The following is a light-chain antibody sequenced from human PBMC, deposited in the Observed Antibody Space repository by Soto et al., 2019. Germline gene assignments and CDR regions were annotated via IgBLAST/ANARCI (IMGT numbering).Light chain of an antibody. CDR2: LGS. V-gene: IGKV2-28*01. Sequence: DIVMTQSPLSLPVTPGEPASISCRSSQSLLHSDGYNYLDWYMQKPGQSPQLLIYLGSNRASGVPDRFSGGGSGTDFTLKISRLEAEDIGVYYCMQTLQTPPTFGQGTRLEIK. J-gene: IGKJ5*01. CDR1: QSLLHSDGYNY. CDR3: MQTLQTPPT.